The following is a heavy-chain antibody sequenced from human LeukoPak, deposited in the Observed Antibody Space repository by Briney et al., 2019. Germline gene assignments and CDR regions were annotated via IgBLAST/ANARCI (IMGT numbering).Heavy chain of an antibody. CDR2: IYYSGST. Sequence: SQTLSLTCTVSGGSISSGGYYWTWIRQHPGKGLEWIGYIYYSGSTNCNPSLKSRVTISVDTSKNQFSLKLSSVTAADTAVYYCARQLGSSWALWFDYWGQGALVTVSS. CDR1: GGSISSGGYY. J-gene: IGHJ4*02. V-gene: IGHV4-61*08. CDR3: ARQLGSSWALWFDY. D-gene: IGHD6-13*01.